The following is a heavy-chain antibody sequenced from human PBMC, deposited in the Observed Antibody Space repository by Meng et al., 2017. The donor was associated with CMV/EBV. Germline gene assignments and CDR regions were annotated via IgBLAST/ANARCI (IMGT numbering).Heavy chain of an antibody. D-gene: IGHD1-26*01. CDR3: ARRHSGSYYFDP. Sequence: SCTVSGGSISSSSYYWGWIRQPPGKGLEWIGSIYYSGSTYYNPSLKSRVTISVDTSKNQFSLKLSSVTAADTAVYYCARRHSGSYYFDPWGQGTLVTVSS. CDR1: GGSISSSSYY. CDR2: IYYSGST. V-gene: IGHV4-39*01. J-gene: IGHJ5*02.